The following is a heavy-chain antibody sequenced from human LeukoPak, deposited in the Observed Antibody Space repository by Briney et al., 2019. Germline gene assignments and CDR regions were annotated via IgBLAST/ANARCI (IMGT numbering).Heavy chain of an antibody. CDR2: LYYSGGT. J-gene: IGHJ4*02. Sequence: ASETLSLTCTVSGGSISSSSYYWGWIRQPPGKGLEWIGSLYYSGGTYYNPSLKCRVTISVDTSKNQFSLKLSSVTAADTAVCYYARIMAGSFDYWGQGTLVTVSS. CDR3: ARIMAGSFDY. D-gene: IGHD6-19*01. CDR1: GGSISSSSYY. V-gene: IGHV4-39*01.